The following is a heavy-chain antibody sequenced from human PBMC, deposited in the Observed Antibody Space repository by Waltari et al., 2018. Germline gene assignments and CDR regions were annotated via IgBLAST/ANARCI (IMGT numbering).Heavy chain of an antibody. CDR3: ARVIAAAGGDAFDI. J-gene: IGHJ3*02. Sequence: EVQLVESGGGLVQPGGSLRLSCAASGFTFSSYWMRWVRQAPGKGLEWVANIKQDGSEKYYVDSVKGRFTISRDNAKNSLYLQMNSLRAEDTAVYYCARVIAAAGGDAFDIWGQGTMVTVSS. V-gene: IGHV3-7*01. CDR1: GFTFSSYW. CDR2: IKQDGSEK. D-gene: IGHD6-13*01.